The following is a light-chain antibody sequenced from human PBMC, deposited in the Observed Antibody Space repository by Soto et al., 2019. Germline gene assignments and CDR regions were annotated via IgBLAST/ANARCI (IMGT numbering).Light chain of an antibody. CDR2: DVS. J-gene: IGLJ1*01. Sequence: QSMLPQPPSVSGSPGQSITISCTGTSSEVGGYNYASWYQQHPGKAPKLMIYDVSNRPSGVSNRFSGSKSGNTASLTISGLQAEDEADYYCSSYTSRITLYIFGTGTMVTVL. V-gene: IGLV2-14*01. CDR1: SSEVGGYNY. CDR3: SSYTSRITLYI.